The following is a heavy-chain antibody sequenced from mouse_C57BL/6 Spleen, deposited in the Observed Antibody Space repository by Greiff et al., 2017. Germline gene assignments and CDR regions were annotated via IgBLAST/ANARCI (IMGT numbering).Heavy chain of an antibody. CDR2: IDPEDGET. D-gene: IGHD1-1*01. CDR3: AREEYYYGSDY. V-gene: IGHV14-2*01. J-gene: IGHJ2*01. Sequence: VQLKQSGAELVKPGASVKLSCTASGFNIKDYYIHWMKQRTEQGLEWIGRIDPEDGETKYAPKFQGKATITADTSSNTAYLQLSSLTSEDTAVYYWAREEYYYGSDYWGQGTTLTVSS. CDR1: GFNIKDYY.